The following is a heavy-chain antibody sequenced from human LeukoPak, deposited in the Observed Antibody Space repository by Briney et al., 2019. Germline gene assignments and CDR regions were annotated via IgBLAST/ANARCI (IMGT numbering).Heavy chain of an antibody. CDR3: SSQPAALGVDF. CDR1: GFTFASYW. D-gene: IGHD2-2*01. CDR2: INQDGSAK. J-gene: IGHJ4*02. V-gene: IGHV3-7*01. Sequence: GGSLKLSCAASGFTFASYWITWVRPAPGKGLEWVANINQDGSAKTYVDSVKGRLTISRDNAKKSLYLQMNSLRAEDTAVYYCSSQPAALGVDFWGQGILVTVSS.